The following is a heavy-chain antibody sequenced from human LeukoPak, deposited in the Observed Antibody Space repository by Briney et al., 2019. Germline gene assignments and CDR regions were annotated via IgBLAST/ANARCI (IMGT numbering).Heavy chain of an antibody. CDR2: INPDESTT. J-gene: IGHJ2*01. D-gene: IGHD1-26*01. CDR1: GFTFSASW. Sequence: AGGSLRLSCAASGFTFSASWMHWVRQAPGKGPVWVSRINPDESTTSYADSVKGRFTISRDNAKNTLYLQMHSLRAEDTAVYYCARVGQGEWYFDLWGRGTLVTVSS. CDR3: ARVGQGEWYFDL. V-gene: IGHV3-74*01.